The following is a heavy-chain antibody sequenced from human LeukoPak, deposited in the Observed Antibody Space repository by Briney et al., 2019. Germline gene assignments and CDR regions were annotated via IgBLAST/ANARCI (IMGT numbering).Heavy chain of an antibody. CDR3: ARVAAFVYDSSGYLEENWFDP. CDR1: GGSISSYY. CDR2: IYYSGST. V-gene: IGHV4-59*01. J-gene: IGHJ5*02. Sequence: SETLSLTCTVSGGSISSYYWSWIRQPPGKGLEWIGYIYYSGSTNYNPSLKSRVTISVDTSKNQFSLKLSSLTAADTAVYYCARVAAFVYDSSGYLEENWFDPWGQGTLVTVSS. D-gene: IGHD3-22*01.